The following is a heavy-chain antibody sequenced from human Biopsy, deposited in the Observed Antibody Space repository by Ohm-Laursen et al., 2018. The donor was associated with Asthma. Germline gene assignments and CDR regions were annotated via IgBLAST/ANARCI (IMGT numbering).Heavy chain of an antibody. CDR2: ISSISRYK. D-gene: IGHD3-10*01. V-gene: IGHV3-21*01. CDR3: ARDFTIGSGSPFHF. Sequence: SLRLSCAAPGFDFSDYTMTWVRQAPGKGLEWVSSISSISRYKYYSDSLRGRVTISRDNAKSSLHLQMSSLRAEDTAVYFCARDFTIGSGSPFHFWGPGTLVTVSS. J-gene: IGHJ4*01. CDR1: GFDFSDYT.